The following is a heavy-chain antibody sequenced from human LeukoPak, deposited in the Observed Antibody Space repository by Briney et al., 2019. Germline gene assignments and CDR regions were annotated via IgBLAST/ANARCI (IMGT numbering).Heavy chain of an antibody. J-gene: IGHJ6*02. D-gene: IGHD4-17*01. CDR1: GFTVSSNY. CDR2: IYSGGST. Sequence: PGGSLRLSCAASGFTVSSNYMSWVRQAPGKGLEWVSVIYSGGSTYYADSVKGRFTISRDNSKNTLYLQMNSLRAEDTAVYYCARVGDSDDYYYGMDVWGQGTTVTVSS. V-gene: IGHV3-66*01. CDR3: ARVGDSDDYYYGMDV.